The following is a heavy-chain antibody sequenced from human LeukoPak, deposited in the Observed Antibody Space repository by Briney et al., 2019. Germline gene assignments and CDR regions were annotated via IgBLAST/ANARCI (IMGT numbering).Heavy chain of an antibody. Sequence: SETLSLTCAVYGGSFSGYYWSWIRQPPGKGLEWIGEIHYRGTTNYNPSLKSRVTVSADTSRNQFSLNLTSVTAADTAVYYCATLIVGTTYFDHWGQGSLVTVSS. J-gene: IGHJ4*02. CDR3: ATLIVGTTYFDH. CDR2: IHYRGTT. D-gene: IGHD1-26*01. CDR1: GGSFSGYY. V-gene: IGHV4-34*01.